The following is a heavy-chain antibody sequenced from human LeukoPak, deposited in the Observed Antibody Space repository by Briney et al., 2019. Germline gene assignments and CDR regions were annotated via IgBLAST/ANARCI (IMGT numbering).Heavy chain of an antibody. CDR1: GGYVSNNNW. Sequence: NPSETLSLTCAVSGGYVSNNNWWSWVRQPPGMGLEWIGEIYHGGSTNYNPSLKSRVTMSVDRSKNQFSLKLSSVTAADTAVYYCARGEERGSGTVHFDYWGQGTLVTVSS. CDR3: ARGEERGSGTVHFDY. V-gene: IGHV4-4*02. J-gene: IGHJ4*02. D-gene: IGHD3-10*01. CDR2: IYHGGST.